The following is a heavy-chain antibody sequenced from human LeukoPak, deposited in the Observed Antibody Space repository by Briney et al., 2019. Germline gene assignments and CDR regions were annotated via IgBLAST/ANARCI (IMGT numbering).Heavy chain of an antibody. D-gene: IGHD1-26*01. V-gene: IGHV3-53*01. J-gene: IGHJ4*02. CDR2: IYSGGGT. Sequence: GGSLRLSCAASGFTVSSNLRSWVSQAPGRGLEWVSLIYSGGGTYHADSVKGRFTISRDNSKNTLYLQMNSLRAEDTAVYYCASGSAPDYWGQGTLVTVSS. CDR1: GFTVSSNL. CDR3: ASGSAPDY.